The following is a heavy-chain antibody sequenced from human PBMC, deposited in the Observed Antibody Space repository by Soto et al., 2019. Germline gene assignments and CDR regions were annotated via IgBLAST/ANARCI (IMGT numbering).Heavy chain of an antibody. D-gene: IGHD1-26*01. V-gene: IGHV3-30*18. CDR3: AKTPWEKYYSSWFDC. CDR2: ISHDGTNK. J-gene: IGHJ4*02. Sequence: QVQLVESGGGVVQPGRSLRLSCAASGFTFNSYGMHWVRQAPGKGLEWVASISHDGTNKYYVDSVKGRFTISRDNSNSTLYLQMNSLRAEDTAVYYFAKTPWEKYYSSWFDCWGQGTLVTVSS. CDR1: GFTFNSYG.